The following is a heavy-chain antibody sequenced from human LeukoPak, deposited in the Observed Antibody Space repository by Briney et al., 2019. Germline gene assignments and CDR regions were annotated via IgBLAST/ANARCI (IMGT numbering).Heavy chain of an antibody. CDR2: ISSSGSTI. CDR1: GFTFSDYY. CDR3: ARDSLYCSSTSCSVGEVDY. V-gene: IGHV3-11*01. Sequence: GGSLRLSCAASGFTFSDYYMSWIRQAPGKGLERVSYISSSGSTIYYADSVKGRFTISRDNAKNSLYLQMNSLRAEDTAVYYCARDSLYCSSTSCSVGEVDYWGQGTLVTVSS. J-gene: IGHJ4*02. D-gene: IGHD2-2*01.